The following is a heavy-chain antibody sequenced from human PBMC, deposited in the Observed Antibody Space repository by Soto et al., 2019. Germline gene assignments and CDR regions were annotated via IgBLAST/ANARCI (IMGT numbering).Heavy chain of an antibody. CDR3: ARFVGGYYGSGITGAFDI. CDR1: GGSISSGGYY. V-gene: IGHV4-31*01. D-gene: IGHD3-10*01. Sequence: QVQLQESGPGLVKPSQTLSLTCTVSGGSISSGGYYWSWIRQHPGKGLEWIGYIYYSGSTYYNPSLRSPVTSRVGTSKSRCAVTVSSVTAADTAVAYWARFVGGYYGSGITGAFDIWGRGTMVTVSS. CDR2: IYYSGST. J-gene: IGHJ3*02.